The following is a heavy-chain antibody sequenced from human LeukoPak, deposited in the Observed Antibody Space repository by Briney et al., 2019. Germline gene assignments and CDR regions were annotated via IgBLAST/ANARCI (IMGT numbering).Heavy chain of an antibody. CDR2: VYHSGST. V-gene: IGHV4-34*01. J-gene: IGHJ5*02. D-gene: IGHD3-3*01. CDR1: NGSFTEYF. Sequence: PSETLSLTCVVNNGSFTEYFWSWIRQPPGKGLEWIWEVYHSGSTNYNPSLKSPLSISADMSKKQFSLKLNSVTAADTAVYYCAREKFLGRLTRVLDTWGQGTLVTVSS. CDR3: AREKFLGRLTRVLDT.